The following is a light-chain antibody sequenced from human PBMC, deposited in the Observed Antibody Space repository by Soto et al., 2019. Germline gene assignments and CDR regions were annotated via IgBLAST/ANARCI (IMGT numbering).Light chain of an antibody. Sequence: EIVMTRSPATLSVSPGERATLSCRASQSISSNLAWYQQKPGQAPRLLMFRTSSRATGFPARFSGSGSGTEFNLTISSLQSGDFGVYYCQQYNNWPRATFGGGTKVDIK. J-gene: IGKJ4*01. CDR1: QSISSN. CDR2: RTS. V-gene: IGKV3-15*01. CDR3: QQYNNWPRAT.